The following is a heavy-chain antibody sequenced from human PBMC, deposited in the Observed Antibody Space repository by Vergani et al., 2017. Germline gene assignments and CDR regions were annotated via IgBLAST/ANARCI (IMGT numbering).Heavy chain of an antibody. Sequence: EVQLVESGGGLVQPGGSLRLSCSASGFTFSSYAMHWVRQAPGKGLEYVSAISSNGGSTYYADSVRGRFTISRDNSKNTLYLQMSSLRAEDTAVYYCVKGATSGYYSSFDYWGQGTLVTVSS. CDR2: ISSNGGST. CDR3: VKGATSGYYSSFDY. V-gene: IGHV3-64D*06. J-gene: IGHJ4*02. D-gene: IGHD3-22*01. CDR1: GFTFSSYA.